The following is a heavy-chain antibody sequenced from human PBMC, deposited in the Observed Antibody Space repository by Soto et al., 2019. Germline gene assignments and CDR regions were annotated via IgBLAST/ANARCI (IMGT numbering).Heavy chain of an antibody. J-gene: IGHJ5*02. CDR2: IIPIFGTA. CDR3: ARDAATIVVVPAATHWFDP. V-gene: IGHV1-69*01. D-gene: IGHD2-2*01. CDR1: GGTFSSYD. Sequence: QVQLVQSGAEVKKPGSSVKVSCKASGGTFSSYDISWVRQAPGQGLEWMGGIIPIFGTANYAQKFQGRVTITADESTSTAYMELSSLRSEDTAVYYCARDAATIVVVPAATHWFDPWGQGTLVTVSS.